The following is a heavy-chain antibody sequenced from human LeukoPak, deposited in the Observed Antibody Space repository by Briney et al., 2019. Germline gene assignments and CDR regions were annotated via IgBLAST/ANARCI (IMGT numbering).Heavy chain of an antibody. V-gene: IGHV3-7*01. CDR1: GFTFSSYW. CDR2: IKQDGSET. Sequence: GGSLRLSCAASGFTFSSYWMNWVRQAPGKGLEWVANIKQDGSETYYVASVKGRFTISRDNAKNSLNLQMNSLRVEDTAVYYCARAGGARSSWSYWGQGTLVTVSS. CDR3: ARAGGARSSWSY. D-gene: IGHD6-13*01. J-gene: IGHJ4*02.